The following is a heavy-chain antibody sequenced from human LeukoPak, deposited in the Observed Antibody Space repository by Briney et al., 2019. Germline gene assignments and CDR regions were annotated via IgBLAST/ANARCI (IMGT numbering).Heavy chain of an antibody. CDR3: ATDTSYSWYDTFGEY. CDR2: LSASNGNT. V-gene: IGHV1-18*01. CDR1: GYTFTSYG. Sequence: ASVKVSCKASGYTFTSYGISWVRQAPGQGLEWTGWLSASNGNTDYAQKFQGRVTMTTDTSTTTAYMELRSLRSDDTAVYYCATDTSYSWYDTFGEYWGQGTLVTVSS. D-gene: IGHD6-13*01. J-gene: IGHJ4*02.